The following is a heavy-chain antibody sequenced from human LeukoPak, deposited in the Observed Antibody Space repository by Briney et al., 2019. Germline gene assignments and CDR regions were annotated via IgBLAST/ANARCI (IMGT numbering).Heavy chain of an antibody. CDR1: KYTLTDHD. CDR3: AADSGSYY. D-gene: IGHD1-26*01. J-gene: IGHJ4*02. Sequence: ASVKVSCKASKYTLTDHDIHWVRQAPGQGLEWMGRINPNSGGTNYAQKFQGRVTMTRDTSISTAYMELNRLRSDDTAVYYCAADSGSYYWGQGTLVTVSS. CDR2: INPNSGGT. V-gene: IGHV1-2*06.